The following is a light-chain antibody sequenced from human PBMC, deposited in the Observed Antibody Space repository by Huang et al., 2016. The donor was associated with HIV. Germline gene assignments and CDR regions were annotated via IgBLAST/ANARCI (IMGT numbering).Light chain of an antibody. CDR2: DVS. CDR3: QERSNWV. V-gene: IGKV3-11*01. CDR1: QSGATY. Sequence: EMMLTQSPVTLSLSPGERATLSCRASQSGATYLAWYQQKPGQAPRLLMYDVSRRATGIQDRFSGSESGTDFTLTISGLEPEDFAVYYCQERSNWVFGQGTKVEIK. J-gene: IGKJ1*01.